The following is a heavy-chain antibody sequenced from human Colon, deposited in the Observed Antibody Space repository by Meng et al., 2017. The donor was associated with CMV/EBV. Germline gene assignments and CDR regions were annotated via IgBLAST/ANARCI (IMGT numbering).Heavy chain of an antibody. CDR1: GYRFSSYW. D-gene: IGHD3-3*01. CDR2: IYPGDSDV. V-gene: IGHV5-51*01. CDR3: ARDDSGFWSGQHYQYYAMDV. J-gene: IGHJ6*02. Sequence: GGSLRLSCKGSGYRFSSYWIAWVRQMPGKGLEWMGIIYPGDSDVRYSPSFQGQVTISADKSIGTAYLQWDSLKASDTAVYYCARDDSGFWSGQHYQYYAMDVWGQGTTVTVSS.